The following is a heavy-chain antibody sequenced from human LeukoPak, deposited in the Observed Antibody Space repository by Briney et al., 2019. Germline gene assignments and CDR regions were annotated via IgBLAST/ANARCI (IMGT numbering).Heavy chain of an antibody. Sequence: PSETLSLTCAVSGNSISSNNWWSWVRQPPGKGLEWIGEIYRSGSTNYNPSLKSRITISVDKSKNQFSLKLSSVTAADTAVYYCARESLIEGFYYHMDVWGKGTTVTVSS. V-gene: IGHV4-4*02. CDR3: ARESLIEGFYYHMDV. D-gene: IGHD3-22*01. CDR1: GNSISSNNW. CDR2: IYRSGST. J-gene: IGHJ6*03.